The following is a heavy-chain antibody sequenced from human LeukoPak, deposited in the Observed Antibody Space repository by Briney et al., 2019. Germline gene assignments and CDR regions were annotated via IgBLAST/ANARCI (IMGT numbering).Heavy chain of an antibody. J-gene: IGHJ4*02. CDR1: GYTFTSYG. Sequence: GASVKVSCKASGYTFTSYGISWVRQAPGQGLEWMGWISAYNGNTNYAQKLQGRVTMTTDTSTSTAYMELRSLRSDDTAVYYCAGEFAYYYDSSGYYYALNGFVYWGQGTLVTVSS. V-gene: IGHV1-18*01. CDR2: ISAYNGNT. D-gene: IGHD3-22*01. CDR3: AGEFAYYYDSSGYYYALNGFVY.